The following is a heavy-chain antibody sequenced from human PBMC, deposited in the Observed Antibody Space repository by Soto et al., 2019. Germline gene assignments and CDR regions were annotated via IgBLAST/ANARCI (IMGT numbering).Heavy chain of an antibody. CDR1: GGSVNSGGYY. CDR3: ARVIYDDESQNWFDS. J-gene: IGHJ5*01. D-gene: IGHD4-17*01. Sequence: SETLSLTCTVSGGSVNSGGYYWAWVRQHPGKGLEWIGYIYYSGSTYYNPSLKSRVTISLDTSKNQFSLRLSSVTAADTAVYYCARVIYDDESQNWFDSWGQGTQVTVSS. CDR2: IYYSGST. V-gene: IGHV4-31*03.